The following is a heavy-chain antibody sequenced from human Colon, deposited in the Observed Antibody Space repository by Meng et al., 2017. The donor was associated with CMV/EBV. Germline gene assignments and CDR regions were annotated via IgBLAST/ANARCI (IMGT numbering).Heavy chain of an antibody. CDR2: IGIAGNT. CDR3: ARGDYGAGSDYNSYYYYGMDV. D-gene: IGHD3-10*01. J-gene: IGHJ6*02. V-gene: IGHV3-13*01. Sequence: GGSLRLSCAASGFTFSSYDIHWVRQATGKGLEWVSAIGIAGNTYYAGSVKGRFTISRENAKNTVYLQMNSLRAGDTAVYYCARGDYGAGSDYNSYYYYGMDVWGQGTTVTVSS. CDR1: GFTFSSYD.